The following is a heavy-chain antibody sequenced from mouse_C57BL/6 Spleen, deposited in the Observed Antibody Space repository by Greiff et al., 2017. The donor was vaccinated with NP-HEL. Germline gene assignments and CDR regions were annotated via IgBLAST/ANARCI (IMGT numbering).Heavy chain of an antibody. D-gene: IGHD2-5*01. CDR3: ARWSNYDAMDY. V-gene: IGHV3-1*01. CDR2: ISYSGST. CDR1: GYSITSGYD. Sequence: EVQLQESGPGMVKPSQSLSLTCTVTGYSITSGYDWHWIRHFPGNKLEWMGYISYSGSTNYNPSLKSRISITHDTSKNHFFLKLNSVTTEDTATYYCARWSNYDAMDYWGQGTSVTVSS. J-gene: IGHJ4*01.